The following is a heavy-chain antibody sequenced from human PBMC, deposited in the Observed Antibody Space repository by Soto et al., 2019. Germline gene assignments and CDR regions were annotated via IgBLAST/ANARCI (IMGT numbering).Heavy chain of an antibody. V-gene: IGHV3-33*01. D-gene: IGHD6-19*01. Sequence: QVQLVESGGGVVQPGRSLRLSCAASGFTFSSYGMHWVRQAPGKGLEWVAVIWYDGSNKYYADSVKGRFTISGDNSKNTLYLQMNSLRAEDTALYYCARGYISGWYSAVDIWGQGTMVTVSS. CDR2: IWYDGSNK. CDR1: GFTFSSYG. CDR3: ARGYISGWYSAVDI. J-gene: IGHJ3*02.